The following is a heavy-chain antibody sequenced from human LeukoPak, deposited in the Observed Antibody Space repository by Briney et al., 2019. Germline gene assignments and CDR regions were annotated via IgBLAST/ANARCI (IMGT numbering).Heavy chain of an antibody. Sequence: SVKVSCKASGGTFSSYAISWVRQAPGQGLEWMGRIIPILGIANYAQKFQGRVTMTEDTSTDTAYMELSGLTSDDAAVYYCATDVTGTAPYDFWGQGTLVTVS. D-gene: IGHD1-1*01. CDR1: GGTFSSYA. CDR2: IIPILGIA. CDR3: ATDVTGTAPYDF. J-gene: IGHJ4*02. V-gene: IGHV1-69*04.